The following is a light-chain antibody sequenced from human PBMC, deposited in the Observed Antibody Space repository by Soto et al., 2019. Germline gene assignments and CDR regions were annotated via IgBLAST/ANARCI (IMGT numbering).Light chain of an antibody. Sequence: QSALTQPAAVSGSPGQSITISCTGTSSDVGGYNYVSWYQQHPGKAPKLMIYEVSNRPSGVSNRVSGSKSGNTASLTISGLQAEDEAAYYCSSYTSSSIVVFGGGTQLTVL. CDR2: EVS. CDR3: SSYTSSSIVV. J-gene: IGLJ2*01. V-gene: IGLV2-14*01. CDR1: SSDVGGYNY.